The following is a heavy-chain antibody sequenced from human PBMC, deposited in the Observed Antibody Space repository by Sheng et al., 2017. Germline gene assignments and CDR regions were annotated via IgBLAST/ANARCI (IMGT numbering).Heavy chain of an antibody. CDR3: AKSYQPTDY. D-gene: IGHD2-2*01. V-gene: IGHV3-30*18. Sequence: QVQLVESGGGVVQPGRSLTLSCAASGFTFSSYGMQWVRQAPGKGLEWVAIISYDGSNKYYADSVKGRFAISRDNSKNTVYLQMNSLRAEDTALYYCAKSYQPTDYWGQGTLVTVSS. CDR1: GFTFSSYG. J-gene: IGHJ4*02. CDR2: ISYDGSNK.